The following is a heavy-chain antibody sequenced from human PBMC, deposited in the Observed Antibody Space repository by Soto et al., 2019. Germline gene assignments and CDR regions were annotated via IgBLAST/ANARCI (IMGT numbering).Heavy chain of an antibody. CDR1: GFSVNSKY. V-gene: IGHV3-66*01. Sequence: EVQLVESRGDLVQPGGSLRLSCAASGFSVNSKYMSWVRQAPGKGLEWVSLIQRGGSTYYAGSVKGRFTISRDFSENTLFLQMNSRRVEDTAVYYCTSDDDHCNGVICYGVAIEVWGKGTTVTVS. CDR3: TSDDDHCNGVICYGVAIEV. J-gene: IGHJ6*03. CDR2: IQRGGST. D-gene: IGHD2-8*02.